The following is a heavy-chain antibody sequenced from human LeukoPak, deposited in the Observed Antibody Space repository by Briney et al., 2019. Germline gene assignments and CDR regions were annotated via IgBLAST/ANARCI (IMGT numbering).Heavy chain of an antibody. V-gene: IGHV4-31*03. Sequence: PSETLSLTCTVSGGSISSGAYYWSWIRQHPGKGLEWIGYIYYSESTYYNPSLTGRVTISVDTSKNQFSLRLSFVTAADTAVYYCARGDSDHYFDYWGQGTLVTVSS. CDR2: IYYSEST. CDR1: GGSISSGAYY. CDR3: ARGDSDHYFDY. D-gene: IGHD2-15*01. J-gene: IGHJ4*02.